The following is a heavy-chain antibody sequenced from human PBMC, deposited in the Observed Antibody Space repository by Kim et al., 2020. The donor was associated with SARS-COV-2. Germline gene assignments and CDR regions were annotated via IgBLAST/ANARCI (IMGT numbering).Heavy chain of an antibody. J-gene: IGHJ4*02. V-gene: IGHV4-34*01. CDR3: ARDAVRTYDSSGYYPPPQPFDY. D-gene: IGHD3-22*01. CDR1: GGSFSGYY. CDR2: INHSGST. Sequence: SETLSLTCAFYGGSFSGYYWSWIRQPPGKGLEWIGEINHSGSTNYNPSLKSRVTISVDTSKNQFSLKLSSVTAADTAVYYCARDAVRTYDSSGYYPPPQPFDYWGQGTLVTVSS.